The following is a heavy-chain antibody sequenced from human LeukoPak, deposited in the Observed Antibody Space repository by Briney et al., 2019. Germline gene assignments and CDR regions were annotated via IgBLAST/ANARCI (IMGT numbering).Heavy chain of an antibody. CDR2: ISAYNGNT. D-gene: IGHD2-2*01. J-gene: IGHJ5*02. Sequence: ASVKVSCKASGYTFTSYGISWVRQAPGQGLEWMGWISAYNGNTNYAQKLQGGVTMTTDTSTSTAYMELRSLRSDDTVVYYCARVSRVIVVVPAATRGWFDPWGQGTLVTVSS. CDR3: ARVSRVIVVVPAATRGWFDP. CDR1: GYTFTSYG. V-gene: IGHV1-18*01.